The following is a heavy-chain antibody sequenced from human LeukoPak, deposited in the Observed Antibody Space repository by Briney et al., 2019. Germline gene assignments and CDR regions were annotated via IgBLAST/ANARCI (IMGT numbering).Heavy chain of an antibody. Sequence: SVKVSCKASGGTFSSYAISWVRQAPGQGPEWMGGIIPIFGTANYAQKFQGRVTITADESTSTAYMELSSLRSEDTAVYYCARVASSSYYYYYYMDVWGKGTTVTVSS. CDR3: ARVASSSYYYYYYMDV. CDR2: IIPIFGTA. V-gene: IGHV1-69*13. CDR1: GGTFSSYA. D-gene: IGHD6-6*01. J-gene: IGHJ6*03.